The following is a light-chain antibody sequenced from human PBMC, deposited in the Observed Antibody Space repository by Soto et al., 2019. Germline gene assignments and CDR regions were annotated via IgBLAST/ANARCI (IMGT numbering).Light chain of an antibody. J-gene: IGKJ1*01. CDR2: AAS. CDR3: QKYNSAPWT. CDR1: QGISNY. Sequence: DIQMTQSPSSLSASVGDRVTITCRASQGISNYLAWYQQKPGKVPKLLIYAASTLQSGVPSRFSGSGSGTAFTLTISSLQPEEVATYYCQKYNSAPWTCGQGTKVEIK. V-gene: IGKV1-27*01.